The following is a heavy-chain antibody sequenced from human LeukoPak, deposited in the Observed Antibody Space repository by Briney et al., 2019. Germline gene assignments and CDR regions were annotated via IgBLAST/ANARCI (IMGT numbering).Heavy chain of an antibody. V-gene: IGHV3-7*01. CDR2: IKHDGSED. D-gene: IGHD3-16*02. J-gene: IGHJ3*02. Sequence: SGGSLRLSCAASGFTFSNYWMTWVRQAPGKGLEWVANIKHDGSEDYYLDSVKGRFTISRDNAKNSLYLQMNSLRAEDTAVYYCARVPAGVIGMKDAFDIWGQGTMVTVSS. CDR3: ARVPAGVIGMKDAFDI. CDR1: GFTFSNYW.